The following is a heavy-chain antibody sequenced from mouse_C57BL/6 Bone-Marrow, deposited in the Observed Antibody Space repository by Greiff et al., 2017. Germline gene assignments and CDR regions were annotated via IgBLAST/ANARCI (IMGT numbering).Heavy chain of an antibody. CDR3: TRERGYGSSPYYFDY. Sequence: EVTVVESGAGLVKPGGSLKLSCAASGFTFSSYAMSWVRQTPEKRLEWVAYISSGGDYIYYADTVKGRFTISRDNARNTLYLQMSSLKSEDTAMYYCTRERGYGSSPYYFDYWDQGPTLTVTS. J-gene: IGHJ2*01. CDR2: ISSGGDYI. V-gene: IGHV5-9-1*02. CDR1: GFTFSSYA. D-gene: IGHD1-1*01.